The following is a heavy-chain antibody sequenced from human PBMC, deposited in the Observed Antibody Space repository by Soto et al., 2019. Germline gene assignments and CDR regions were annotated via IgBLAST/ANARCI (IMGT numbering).Heavy chain of an antibody. CDR3: ARSRQWLVHDAFDI. V-gene: IGHV4-34*01. CDR2: INHSGST. D-gene: IGHD6-19*01. J-gene: IGHJ3*02. Sequence: SETLSLTCAVYGGSFSGYYWSGIRQPPGKGLEWIGEINHSGSTNYNPSLKSRVTISVDTSKNQFSLKLSSVTAADTAVYYCARSRQWLVHDAFDIWGQGTMVT. CDR1: GGSFSGYY.